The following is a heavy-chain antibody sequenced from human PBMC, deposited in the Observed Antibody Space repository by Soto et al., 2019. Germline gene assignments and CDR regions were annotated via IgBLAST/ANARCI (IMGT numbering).Heavy chain of an antibody. J-gene: IGHJ5*02. CDR3: ARRGDIAAAGIDWFDP. Sequence: SETLSLTCTVSGGSVSSGSYYWSWIRQPPGKGLEWIGYIYYSGSTNYNPSLKSRVTITVDTSKNQFSLKLRSVTAADAAVYYCARRGDIAAAGIDWFDPWGQGTLVTVSS. CDR2: IYYSGST. V-gene: IGHV4-61*01. CDR1: GGSVSSGSYY. D-gene: IGHD6-13*01.